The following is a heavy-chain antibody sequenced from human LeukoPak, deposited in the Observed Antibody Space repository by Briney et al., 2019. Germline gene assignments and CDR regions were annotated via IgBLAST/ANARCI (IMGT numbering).Heavy chain of an antibody. V-gene: IGHV3-15*01. Sequence: GGSLRLSCAASGFTFSNAWMSWVRQAPGKGLEWAGRIKSKTDGGTTDYAAPVKGRFTISRDDSKNTLYLQMNSLKTEDTAVYHCTTTMVRGVIQGLFDYWGQGTLVTVSS. J-gene: IGHJ4*02. CDR3: TTTMVRGVIQGLFDY. CDR1: GFTFSNAW. CDR2: IKSKTDGGTT. D-gene: IGHD3-10*01.